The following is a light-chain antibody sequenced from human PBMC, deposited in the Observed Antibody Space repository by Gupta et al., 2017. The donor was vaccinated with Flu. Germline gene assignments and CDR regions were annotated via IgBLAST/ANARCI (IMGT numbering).Light chain of an antibody. V-gene: IGKV3-11*01. J-gene: IGKJ4*01. CDR2: YAS. Sequence: PGECGSRARRASDKISKYLAWYQHNLGHAPRLLIDYASNRATGIPARCSGSGSGTEFTLTISSLEHEDSAVYYCHQRGNSHTFGGGTKVEI. CDR3: HQRGNSHT. CDR1: DKISKY.